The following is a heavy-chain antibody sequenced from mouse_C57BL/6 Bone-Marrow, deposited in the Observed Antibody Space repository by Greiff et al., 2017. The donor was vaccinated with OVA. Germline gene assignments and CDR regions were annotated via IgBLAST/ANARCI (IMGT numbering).Heavy chain of an antibody. Sequence: EVKLQESGGDLVKPGGSLKLSCAASGFTFSSYGMSWVRQTPDKRLEWVATISSGGSYTYYPDSVKGRFTISRDNAKNTLYLQMSSLKSEDTAMYYCARPLYYYGRPHYWGQGTSVTVSS. CDR3: ARPLYYYGRPHY. D-gene: IGHD1-1*01. CDR2: ISSGGSYT. V-gene: IGHV5-6*01. J-gene: IGHJ4*01. CDR1: GFTFSSYG.